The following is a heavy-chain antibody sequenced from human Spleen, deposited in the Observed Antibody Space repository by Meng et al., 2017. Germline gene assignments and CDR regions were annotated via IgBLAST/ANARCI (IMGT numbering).Heavy chain of an antibody. CDR3: ASGRFGWFDP. CDR1: GGSISSGGYY. D-gene: IGHD3-16*01. V-gene: IGHV4-31*11. Sequence: QVQLQESGPGLLKPSGTLSLTCAVSGGSISSGGYYWSWIRQHPGKGLEWIGYIYYSGSTYYNPSLKSRDTISVDTSKNQFSLKLSSVTAADTAVYYCASGRFGWFDPWGQGTLVTVSS. CDR2: IYYSGST. J-gene: IGHJ5*02.